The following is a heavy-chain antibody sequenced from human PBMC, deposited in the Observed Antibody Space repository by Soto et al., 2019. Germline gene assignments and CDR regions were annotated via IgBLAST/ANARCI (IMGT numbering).Heavy chain of an antibody. D-gene: IGHD3-22*01. CDR3: ARDDTMIDNAFDL. J-gene: IGHJ3*01. CDR1: GGSISSSNW. V-gene: IGHV4-4*02. Sequence: QVQLQESGPGLVKPSRTLSLTCAVSGGSISSSNWWSWVRQPPGKGLELIGEISHSGSTNYNPSLKSRVTIAVDTSKNQFSLELSSVPAADTAVYYCARDDTMIDNAFDLWGQGTMVTVSS. CDR2: ISHSGST.